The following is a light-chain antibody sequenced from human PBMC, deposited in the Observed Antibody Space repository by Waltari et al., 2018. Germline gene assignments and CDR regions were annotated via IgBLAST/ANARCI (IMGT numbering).Light chain of an antibody. Sequence: SALTQPDSVSGSPGQSITISCSGISSDSGGYNYVSWYQQHPGEAPKVIIYDVSNRASGVSNRFSGSKSGSSASLTISGLQAEDEADYYCSSFASSTTGIFGGGTKLTVL. CDR1: SSDSGGYNY. CDR3: SSFASSTTGI. V-gene: IGLV2-14*01. CDR2: DVS. J-gene: IGLJ2*01.